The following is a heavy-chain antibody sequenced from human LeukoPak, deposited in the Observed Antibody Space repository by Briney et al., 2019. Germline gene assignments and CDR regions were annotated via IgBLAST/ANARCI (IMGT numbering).Heavy chain of an antibody. CDR3: ARLGVVPAAIRYYYYGMDV. D-gene: IGHD2-2*02. V-gene: IGHV5-51*01. CDR2: INPGDSDT. Sequence: GESLKISCKGPGYMFTSYLINWVRQMPVKGLEWMGMINPGDSDTRYSPSFQGQVTISADKSISTAYLQWSSLKASDTAMYYCARLGVVPAAIRYYYYGMDVWGQGTTVTVSS. J-gene: IGHJ6*02. CDR1: GYMFTSYL.